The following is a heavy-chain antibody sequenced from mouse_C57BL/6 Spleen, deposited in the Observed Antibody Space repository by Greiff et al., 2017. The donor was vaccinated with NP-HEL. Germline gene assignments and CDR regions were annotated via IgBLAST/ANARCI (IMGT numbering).Heavy chain of an antibody. V-gene: IGHV5-4*01. CDR3: ARDSNYKEYYFDY. CDR1: GFTFSSYA. J-gene: IGHJ2*01. D-gene: IGHD2-5*01. CDR2: ISDGGSYT. Sequence: EVQLQESGGGLVKPGGSLKLSCAASGFTFSSYAMSWVRQTPEKRLEWVATISDGGSYTYYPDNVKGRFTISRDNAKNNLYLQMSHLKSEDTAMYYCARDSNYKEYYFDYWGQGTTLTVSS.